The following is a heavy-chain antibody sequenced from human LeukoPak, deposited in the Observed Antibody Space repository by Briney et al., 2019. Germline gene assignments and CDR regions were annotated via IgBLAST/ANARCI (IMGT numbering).Heavy chain of an antibody. CDR3: ARLAYCGGDCPHRWFDP. CDR2: IIPILGIA. V-gene: IGHV1-69*04. D-gene: IGHD2-21*02. J-gene: IGHJ5*02. Sequence: SVKVSCKASGGTFSSYAISWVRQAPGQGLEWMGRIIPILGIANYAQKFQGRVTITADKSTSTAYMELSSLRSEDTAVYYCARLAYCGGDCPHRWFDPWGQGTLVTVSS. CDR1: GGTFSSYA.